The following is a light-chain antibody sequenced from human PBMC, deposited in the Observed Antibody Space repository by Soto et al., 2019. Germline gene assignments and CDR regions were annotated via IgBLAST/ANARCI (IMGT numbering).Light chain of an antibody. V-gene: IGKV3-15*01. CDR1: QSISRT. CDR3: QQYDNWPPLT. CDR2: GAS. J-gene: IGKJ3*01. Sequence: ERVMTQSPATLSVSPGERATLSCRASQSISRTLAWYQQRPRQAPRLLIYGASTTAAGIPARFSGSGSGTEFSPTISSLQSEDFAVYYCQQYDNWPPLTFGPGTKVDIK.